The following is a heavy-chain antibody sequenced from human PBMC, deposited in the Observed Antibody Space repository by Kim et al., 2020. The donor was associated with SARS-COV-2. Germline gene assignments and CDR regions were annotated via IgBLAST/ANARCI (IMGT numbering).Heavy chain of an antibody. Sequence: SVKVSCKASGGTFSTFAISWVRQAPGQGLEWMGGIIPIFGTTNYAQNFQGRVTITADESTSTAYMELSSLRSEDTAVYYCVRFGGGGYYYYDMDVWGQG. CDR1: GGTFSTFA. V-gene: IGHV1-69*13. D-gene: IGHD2-15*01. J-gene: IGHJ6*02. CDR3: VRFGGGGYYYYDMDV. CDR2: IIPIFGTT.